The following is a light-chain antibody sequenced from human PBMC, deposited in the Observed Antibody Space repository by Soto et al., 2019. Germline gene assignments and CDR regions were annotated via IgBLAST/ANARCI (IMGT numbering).Light chain of an antibody. Sequence: DIQMTQSPSTLSASVGDRVTITCRASQSISTWLAWYQQKAGKAPKLLIYTASSLEGGVPSRFSGSGSGTEFNITISSLQPDDFATYYCQQYNSYPLTFGRGTTVDIK. V-gene: IGKV1-5*03. CDR3: QQYNSYPLT. J-gene: IGKJ4*01. CDR2: TAS. CDR1: QSISTW.